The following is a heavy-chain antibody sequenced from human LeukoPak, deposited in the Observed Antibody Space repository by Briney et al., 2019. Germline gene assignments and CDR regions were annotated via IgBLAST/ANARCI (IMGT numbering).Heavy chain of an antibody. CDR3: ARADYDYVWGSYRQYYFDY. CDR1: GFTFSSYS. J-gene: IGHJ4*02. Sequence: GGSLRLSCAASGFTFSSYSMNWVRQAPGKGLEWVSSISSSSSYIYYADSVKGRFTISRDNAKNSLYLQMNSLRAEDTAVYYCARADYDYVWGSYRQYYFDYWGQGTLVTVSS. CDR2: ISSSSSYI. D-gene: IGHD3-16*02. V-gene: IGHV3-21*01.